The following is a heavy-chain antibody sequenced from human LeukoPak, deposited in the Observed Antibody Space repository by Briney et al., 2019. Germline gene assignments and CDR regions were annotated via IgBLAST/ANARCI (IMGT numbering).Heavy chain of an antibody. CDR1: GFNFNRYA. J-gene: IGHJ6*03. Sequence: GGSLRLSCAASGFNFNRYAMSWVRQAPGKGLEWVSGIIDNGDTTYHANSVKGRFTISRDNSKNTLYLQMHSLRAEDTAVYYCAKLGGQENYNYYVGVWGKGTTVAVSS. CDR3: AKLGGQENYNYYVGV. V-gene: IGHV3-23*01. D-gene: IGHD3-16*01. CDR2: IIDNGDTT.